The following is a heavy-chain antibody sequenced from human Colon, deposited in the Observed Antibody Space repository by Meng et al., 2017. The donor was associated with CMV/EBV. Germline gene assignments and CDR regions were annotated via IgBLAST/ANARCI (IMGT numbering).Heavy chain of an antibody. D-gene: IGHD2-21*02. J-gene: IGHJ5*02. CDR3: ARAGAEVTILFDL. Sequence: CKASGYNFVIYAITWVRQAPGQGLEWMGWNSAKNGDTNYAQKFQGRVTMTTDTSTSTAYMELRSLGSDDSAVYYCARAGAEVTILFDLWGQGTLVTVSS. V-gene: IGHV1-18*01. CDR1: GYNFVIYA. CDR2: NSAKNGDT.